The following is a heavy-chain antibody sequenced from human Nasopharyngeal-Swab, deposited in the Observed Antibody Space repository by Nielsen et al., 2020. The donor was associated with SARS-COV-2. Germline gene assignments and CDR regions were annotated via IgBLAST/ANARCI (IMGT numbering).Heavy chain of an antibody. Sequence: GVLKISCAASGFTFSYYSMSWVRQAPGKGLEWVSSISGSGSYIYYADSVKGRFTISRDNAKNSLYLQMNSLRVEDTAVYYCGRQLRLGELSLYNEFDYWGQGTLVTVSS. J-gene: IGHJ4*02. CDR1: GFTFSYYS. D-gene: IGHD3-16*02. CDR2: ISGSGSYI. V-gene: IGHV3-21*01. CDR3: GRQLRLGELSLYNEFDY.